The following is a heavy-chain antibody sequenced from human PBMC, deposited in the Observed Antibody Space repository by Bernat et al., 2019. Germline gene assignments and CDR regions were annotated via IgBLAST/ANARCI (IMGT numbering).Heavy chain of an antibody. D-gene: IGHD3-10*01. V-gene: IGHV4-39*01. J-gene: IGHJ3*01. CDR1: GGSISSSSYY. Sequence: QLQLQESGPGLVKPSETLSLTCTVSGGSISSSSYYWGWIRQPPGKGLEWIGSIYYSGSTYYNPSLKSRVTISVDTSKNQFSLKLSSVTAADTAVYYCASLPDLWFGELLTLPWGQWTMVTVSS. CDR3: ASLPDLWFGELLTLP. CDR2: IYYSGST.